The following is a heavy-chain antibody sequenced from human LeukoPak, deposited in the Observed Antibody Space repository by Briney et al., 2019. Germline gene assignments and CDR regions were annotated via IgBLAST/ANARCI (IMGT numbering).Heavy chain of an antibody. V-gene: IGHV1-69*05. J-gene: IGHJ5*02. D-gene: IGHD2-15*01. Sequence: SENLSCNASGGTFSSYVISWVRADPGQGLERMGGINPIFGTANYAHKYYGRVTITTYESTCTAHMELSSVISEDTPVYYCARVLNREKDNWYVPWGQGTLVAVSS. CDR3: ARVLNREKDNWYVP. CDR2: INPIFGTA. CDR1: GGTFSSYV.